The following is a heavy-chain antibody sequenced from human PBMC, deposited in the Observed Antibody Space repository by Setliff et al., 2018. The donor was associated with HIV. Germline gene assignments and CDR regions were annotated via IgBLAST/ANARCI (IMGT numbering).Heavy chain of an antibody. CDR3: AKDYLSRRVVAATPTHTEY. D-gene: IGHD2-15*01. CDR1: TFSVSEYA. CDR2: VSNTGRRT. J-gene: IGHJ4*02. V-gene: IGHV3-23*05. Sequence: PGGSLRLSCAASTFSVSEYAMSWVRQAPGKGLEWVSAVSNTGRRTFYADSVKGRFTISKDNFENVVYLQMNSLRVDDTAVYYCAKDYLSRRVVAATPTHTEYWGQGTLVTVSS.